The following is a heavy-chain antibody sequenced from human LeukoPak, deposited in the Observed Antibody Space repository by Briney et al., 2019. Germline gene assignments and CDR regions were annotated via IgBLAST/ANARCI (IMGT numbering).Heavy chain of an antibody. D-gene: IGHD3-10*01. CDR1: GDSISSGGYS. Sequence: PSETLSLTCAVSGDSISSGGYSWSWIRQPPGKGLEWIGYIYYSGSTYYNPSLKSRVTISVDTSKNQFSLKLSSVTAADTAVYYCARHLVRGVIPYYMDVWGKGTTVTVSS. CDR3: ARHLVRGVIPYYMDV. V-gene: IGHV4-30-4*07. CDR2: IYYSGST. J-gene: IGHJ6*03.